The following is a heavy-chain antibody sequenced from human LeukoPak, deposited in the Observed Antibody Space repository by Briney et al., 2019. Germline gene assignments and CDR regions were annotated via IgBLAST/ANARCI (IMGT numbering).Heavy chain of an antibody. Sequence: GGSLRLSCAASGFTFSSYWMSWVRQAPGKGLEWVANIKQDGSEKYYVDSVKGRFTISRDNAKNSLYLQMNSLRAEDTAVYYCARDGVYYDYADAFDIWGQGTMLTVSS. CDR3: ARDGVYYDYADAFDI. D-gene: IGHD3-16*01. J-gene: IGHJ3*02. V-gene: IGHV3-7*01. CDR2: IKQDGSEK. CDR1: GFTFSSYW.